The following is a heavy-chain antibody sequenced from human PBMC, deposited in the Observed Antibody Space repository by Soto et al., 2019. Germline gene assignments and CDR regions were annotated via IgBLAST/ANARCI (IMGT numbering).Heavy chain of an antibody. D-gene: IGHD5-18*01. CDR3: ARDGAVDTAMVNQDYYYYYGMDV. CDR2: INPSGGST. Sequence: GASVKVSCKASGYTFTSYYMHWVRQAPGQGLEWMGIINPSGGSTSYAQKFQGRVTMTRDTSTSTVYTELSSLRSEDTAVYYCARDGAVDTAMVNQDYYYYYGMDVWGQGTTVTVSS. J-gene: IGHJ6*02. CDR1: GYTFTSYY. V-gene: IGHV1-46*01.